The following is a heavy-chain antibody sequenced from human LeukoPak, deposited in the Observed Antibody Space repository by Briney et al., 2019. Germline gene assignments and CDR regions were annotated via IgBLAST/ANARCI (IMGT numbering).Heavy chain of an antibody. CDR2: ISWNSGSI. D-gene: IGHD1-26*01. CDR1: GFTFDDYA. V-gene: IGHV3-9*03. CDR3: ARGGGSYFRPLDY. J-gene: IGHJ4*02. Sequence: GGSLRLSCAASGFTFDDYAMHWVRQAPGKGLEWVSGISWNSGSIGYADSVKGRFTISRDNAKNSLYLQMNSLRAEDMALYYCARGGGSYFRPLDYWGQGTLVTVSS.